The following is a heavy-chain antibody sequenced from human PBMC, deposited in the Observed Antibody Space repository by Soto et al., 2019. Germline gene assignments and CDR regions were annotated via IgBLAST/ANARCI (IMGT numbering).Heavy chain of an antibody. CDR1: GYIFVNYG. D-gene: IGHD3-16*01. Sequence: QVQLVQSGDEMKKPGASVRVSCKASGYIFVNYGIAWVRQAPGQGLEWMGWISPYTGDTHSASKVQGRLTMTTDTSTSTAYMDLGSLTSDDTAVYYCAMADNYVTPTPQDVWGQGTTLTV. CDR2: ISPYTGDT. CDR3: AMADNYVTPTPQDV. J-gene: IGHJ6*02. V-gene: IGHV1-18*01.